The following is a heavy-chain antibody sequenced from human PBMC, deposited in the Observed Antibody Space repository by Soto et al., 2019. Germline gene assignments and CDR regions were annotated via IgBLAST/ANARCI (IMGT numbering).Heavy chain of an antibody. CDR3: AKDQGCSGGSCYPWYFDY. Sequence: QVQLVESGGGVVQPGRSLRLSCAASGFTFSSYGMHWVRQAPGKGLEGVAVIAYDGSNKYYADSVKGRFTISRDNSKNTLYLQMNSLRAEDTAVYYCAKDQGCSGGSCYPWYFDYWGQGTLVTVSS. CDR2: IAYDGSNK. D-gene: IGHD2-15*01. V-gene: IGHV3-30*18. CDR1: GFTFSSYG. J-gene: IGHJ4*02.